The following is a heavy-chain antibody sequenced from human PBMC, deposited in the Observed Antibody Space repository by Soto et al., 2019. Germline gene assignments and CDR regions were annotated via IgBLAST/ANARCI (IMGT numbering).Heavy chain of an antibody. V-gene: IGHV1-69*08. CDR2: IIPILGIA. D-gene: IGHD3-10*01. J-gene: IGHJ4*02. Sequence: QVQLVQSGAEVKKPGSSVKVSCKASGGTFSSYTISWVRQAPGQGLEWMGRIIPILGIANYAQQFQGRVTINADKSTSTAYMELSSLRSEDTAVYYCAREEYYYGSGAFFDYWGQGTLVTVSS. CDR3: AREEYYYGSGAFFDY. CDR1: GGTFSSYT.